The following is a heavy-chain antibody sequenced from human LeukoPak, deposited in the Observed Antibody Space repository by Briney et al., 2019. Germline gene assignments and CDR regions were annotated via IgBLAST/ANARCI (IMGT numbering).Heavy chain of an antibody. CDR2: IYYSGST. CDR1: GGSISSSSYY. CDR3: ARGHNIIDY. Sequence: SETLSLTCTGSGGSISSSSYYWGWIRQPPGKGLEWIGSIYYSGSTYYNPSLKSRVTISVDTSKNQFSLKLSSVTAADTAVYYCARGHNIIDYWGQGTLVTVSS. D-gene: IGHD5-18*01. J-gene: IGHJ4*02. V-gene: IGHV4-39*07.